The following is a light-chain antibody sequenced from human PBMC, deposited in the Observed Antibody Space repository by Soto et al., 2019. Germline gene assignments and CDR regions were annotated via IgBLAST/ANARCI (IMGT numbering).Light chain of an antibody. CDR1: QSINSL. CDR2: KAS. J-gene: IGKJ1*01. Sequence: DIQMTQSPSTLSASVGDRVTITCRASQSINSLLAWFQQKPGKAPEILIYKASSLESGVPSRFSGSGSGTEFTLTISSLQPDDFATYYCLQYYDYRTFGQGTKVDI. V-gene: IGKV1-5*03. CDR3: LQYYDYRT.